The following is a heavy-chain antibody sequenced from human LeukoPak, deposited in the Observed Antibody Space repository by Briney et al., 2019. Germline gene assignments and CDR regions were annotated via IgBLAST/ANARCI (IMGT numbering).Heavy chain of an antibody. V-gene: IGHV1-46*01. CDR3: ARDRRGAGYCSGGSFPRWYYFDY. CDR1: GYTFTSYY. J-gene: IGHJ4*02. D-gene: IGHD2-15*01. Sequence: ASVKVSCKASGYTFTSYYMHWVRQAHGQGLEWMGIINPSGGSTSYAQKFQGRVTMTRDTSTSTVCMELSSLRSEDTAVYYCARDRRGAGYCSGGSFPRWYYFDYWGQGTLVTVSS. CDR2: INPSGGST.